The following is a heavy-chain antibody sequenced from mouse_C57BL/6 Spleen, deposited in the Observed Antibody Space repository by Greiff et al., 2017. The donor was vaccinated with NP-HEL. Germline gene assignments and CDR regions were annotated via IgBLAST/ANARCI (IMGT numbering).Heavy chain of an antibody. V-gene: IGHV1-55*01. D-gene: IGHD4-1*01. CDR3: ARLELGHAMDY. Sequence: VQLQQPGAELVKPGASVKMSCEASGYTFTSYWITWVKQRPGQGLEWIGDISPGRGSTNYNEKFKSKATLTVETSSITAYMQLSSLTSEHSAVYYCARLELGHAMDYWGQGTAGTVSS. CDR2: ISPGRGST. CDR1: GYTFTSYW. J-gene: IGHJ4*01.